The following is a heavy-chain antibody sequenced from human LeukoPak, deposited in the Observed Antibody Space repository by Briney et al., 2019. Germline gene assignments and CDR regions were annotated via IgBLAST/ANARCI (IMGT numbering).Heavy chain of an antibody. J-gene: IGHJ4*02. Sequence: GGSLRLSCEASGFTFGSHAMYWARQAPGKGLEWVAGIFGSGGSPHYADSVKGRFTISRDNPRNTVYLQINSLRDDDTAVYYCGKTTVGYSSGQKPAWPVDFWGQGTQVTVSS. CDR3: GKTTVGYSSGQKPAWPVDF. CDR2: IFGSGGSP. CDR1: GFTFGSHA. D-gene: IGHD5-18*01. V-gene: IGHV3-23*01.